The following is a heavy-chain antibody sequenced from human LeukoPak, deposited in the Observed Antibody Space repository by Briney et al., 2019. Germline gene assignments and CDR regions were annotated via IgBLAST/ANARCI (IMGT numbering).Heavy chain of an antibody. V-gene: IGHV3-53*01. D-gene: IGHD3-22*01. CDR1: GFTVSSNY. CDR2: IYSGGST. Sequence: GGSLRLSCAASGFTVSSNYMSWVRQAPGKGLEWVSVIYSGGSTYYADSVKGRFTISRDNSKNTLYLQMNSLRAEDTAVYYCARWYDSSGYRSYYYYMDVRGKGTTVTVSS. CDR3: ARWYDSSGYRSYYYYMDV. J-gene: IGHJ6*03.